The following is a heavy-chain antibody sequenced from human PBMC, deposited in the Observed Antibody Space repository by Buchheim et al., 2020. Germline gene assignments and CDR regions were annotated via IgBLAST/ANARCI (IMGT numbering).Heavy chain of an antibody. CDR2: IRSKAYGGTT. V-gene: IGHV3-49*04. CDR3: TRGPYCSSTSCYRGGAAYYYYGMDV. Sequence: EVQLVESGGGLVQPGRPLRLSCTASGFTFGDYAMSWVRQAPGKGLEWVGIIRSKAYGGTTEYAASVKGRFTSTRDDSKSIAYLQMNSLKTEDTAVYYCTRGPYCSSTSCYRGGAAYYYYGMDVWGQGTT. CDR1: GFTFGDYA. J-gene: IGHJ6*02. D-gene: IGHD2-2*02.